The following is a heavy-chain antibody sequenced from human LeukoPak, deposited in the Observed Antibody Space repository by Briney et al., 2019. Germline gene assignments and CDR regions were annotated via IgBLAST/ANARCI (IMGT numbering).Heavy chain of an antibody. J-gene: IGHJ4*02. D-gene: IGHD2-21*02. CDR3: AAPVTAIPEY. CDR2: INHSGNT. Sequence: SETLSLTCAVSGGSFTAYYWIWIRQPPGKGLEWIGEINHSGNTVYNPSLTSRVTMSVDTSKNHFSLNLTSVTAADTALYFCAAPVTAIPEYWGQGTLVTVSS. CDR1: GGSFTAYY. V-gene: IGHV4-34*01.